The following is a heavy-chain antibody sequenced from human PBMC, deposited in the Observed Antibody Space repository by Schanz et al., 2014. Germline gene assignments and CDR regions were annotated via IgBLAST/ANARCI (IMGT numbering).Heavy chain of an antibody. J-gene: IGHJ6*02. Sequence: VQLVESGGGVVQPGGSLSLSCAASGFIFSSYAMHWVRQAPGKGLEWVSTISASGGSTYYADSVKGRFTISRDNSKNILYLQMNSLRAEDTAVYYCAKARRKSNCSGGRCFHYSYYGMDVWGQGTTVTVSS. V-gene: IGHV3-23*04. D-gene: IGHD2-15*01. CDR1: GFIFSSYA. CDR3: AKARRKSNCSGGRCFHYSYYGMDV. CDR2: ISASGGST.